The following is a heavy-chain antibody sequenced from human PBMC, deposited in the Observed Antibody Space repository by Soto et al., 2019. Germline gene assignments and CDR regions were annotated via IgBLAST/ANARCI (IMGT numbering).Heavy chain of an antibody. CDR3: ARERTGDPTFFDY. J-gene: IGHJ4*02. CDR2: IYNTGST. Sequence: PSETLSLTCNVSGGSVSSGSYYWSWIRQPPGKGLEWIGYIYNTGSTTYNPSLKSRVTISVDTSKNQFSLKLSSVTAADTAMYYCARERTGDPTFFDYWGQGALGTVSS. D-gene: IGHD1-1*01. V-gene: IGHV4-61*01. CDR1: GGSVSSGSYY.